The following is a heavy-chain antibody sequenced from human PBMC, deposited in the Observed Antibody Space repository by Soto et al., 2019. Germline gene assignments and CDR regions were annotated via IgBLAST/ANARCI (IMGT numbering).Heavy chain of an antibody. CDR2: ISYDGSNK. CDR3: ARDFDDFTGAAYIAAAGTPPTSYAFDI. CDR1: GFTFSSYA. D-gene: IGHD6-13*01. Sequence: GGSLRLSCAASGFTFSSYAMHWVRQAPGKGLEWVAVISYDGSNKYYADSGKGRFTISRENSKNTLYLQMNSLRAEDTAVYYWARDFDDFTGAAYIAAAGTPPTSYAFDIWGQGTMVTVSS. V-gene: IGHV3-30-3*01. J-gene: IGHJ3*02.